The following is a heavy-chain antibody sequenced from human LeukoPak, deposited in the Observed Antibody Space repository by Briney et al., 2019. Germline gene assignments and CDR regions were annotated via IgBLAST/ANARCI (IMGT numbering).Heavy chain of an antibody. CDR1: GFTFSSHA. J-gene: IGHJ4*02. D-gene: IGHD6-13*01. V-gene: IGHV3-30*04. Sequence: PGRSLRLSCAASGFTFSSHAMHWVRQAPGKGLEWVAVISYDGSNKYYADSVKGRFTISRDNSKNTPYLQMNSLRAEDTAVYYCARGPVIAAAAYYWGQGTLVTVSS. CDR3: ARGPVIAAAAYY. CDR2: ISYDGSNK.